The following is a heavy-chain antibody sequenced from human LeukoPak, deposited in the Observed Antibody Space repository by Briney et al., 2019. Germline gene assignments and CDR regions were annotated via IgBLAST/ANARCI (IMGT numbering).Heavy chain of an antibody. J-gene: IGHJ5*02. CDR3: TRRELPDEYNWFDP. V-gene: IGHV3-73*01. CDR2: IRSKANSYAT. CDR1: GFTFSGSA. Sequence: PGGSLRLSCAASGFTFSGSAMHWVRQASGKGLEWVGRIRSKANSYATAYAASVKGRFTISRYDSKNTAYLQMNSLKTEDTAVYYCTRRELPDEYNWFDPWGQGTLVTVSS. D-gene: IGHD1-26*01.